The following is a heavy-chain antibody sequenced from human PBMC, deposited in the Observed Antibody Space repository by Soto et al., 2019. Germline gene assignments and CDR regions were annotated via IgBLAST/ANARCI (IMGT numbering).Heavy chain of an antibody. Sequence: PGGSLRLSCAASGFTFDDYAMHWVRQAPGEGLEWVSGISWNSGSIGYADSVKGRFTISRDNAKNSLYLQMNSLRAEDTALYYCAKDTGYSSGPDAFDIWGQGTMVTVSS. D-gene: IGHD6-19*01. CDR1: GFTFDDYA. CDR2: ISWNSGSI. V-gene: IGHV3-9*01. J-gene: IGHJ3*02. CDR3: AKDTGYSSGPDAFDI.